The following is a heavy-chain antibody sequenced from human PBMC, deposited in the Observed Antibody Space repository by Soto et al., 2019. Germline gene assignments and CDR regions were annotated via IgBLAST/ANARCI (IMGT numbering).Heavy chain of an antibody. Sequence: SETLSLTCAVSGGSVSSGSHYWSWIRQPPGKGLEWIGYIYYSGDTNYNPSLKSRVTILVDTSKNQFSLKLSSVTAADTAVYYCARVDSTAVTFDSWGQGTLVTVSS. CDR3: ARVDSTAVTFDS. J-gene: IGHJ4*02. CDR2: IYYSGDT. V-gene: IGHV4-61*01. D-gene: IGHD2-8*02. CDR1: GGSVSSGSHY.